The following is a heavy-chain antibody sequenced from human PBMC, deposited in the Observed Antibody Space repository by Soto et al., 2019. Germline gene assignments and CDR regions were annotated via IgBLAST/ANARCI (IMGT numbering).Heavy chain of an antibody. CDR2: INHSGST. D-gene: IGHD1-26*01. V-gene: IGHV4-34*01. J-gene: IGHJ6*02. CDR1: GGSFSGYY. Sequence: SETLSLTCAVYGGSFSGYYWSWIRQPPGKGLEWIGEINHSGSTNYNPSLKSRVTISVDTSKNQFSLKLSSVTAADTAVYYCARDGKLLTDYYYYGMDVWGQGTTVTVS. CDR3: ARDGKLLTDYYYYGMDV.